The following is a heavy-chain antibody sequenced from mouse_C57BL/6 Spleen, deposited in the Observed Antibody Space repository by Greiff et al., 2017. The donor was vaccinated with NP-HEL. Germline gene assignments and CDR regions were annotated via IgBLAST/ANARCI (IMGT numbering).Heavy chain of an antibody. Sequence: EVQGVESGGGLVKPGGSLKLSCAASGFTFSDYGMHWVRQAPEKGLEWVAYISSGSSTIYSADTVNGRFTIPRDNAKNTLFLQMTSLRSDDTAMYYCARDIYYYGSSYIYYAMDYWGQGTSVTVSS. CDR1: GFTFSDYG. CDR3: ARDIYYYGSSYIYYAMDY. D-gene: IGHD1-1*01. J-gene: IGHJ4*01. V-gene: IGHV5-17*01. CDR2: ISSGSSTI.